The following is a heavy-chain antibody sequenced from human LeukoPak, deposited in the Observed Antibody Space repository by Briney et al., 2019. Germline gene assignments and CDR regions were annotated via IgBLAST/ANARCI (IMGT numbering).Heavy chain of an antibody. CDR1: GFTISNYW. CDR2: IKQDGSEK. D-gene: IGHD5-24*01. V-gene: IGHV3-7*01. J-gene: IGHJ4*02. CDR3: ARWLELMRNFDW. Sequence: GGSLTLSCVGSGFTISNYWMSWVRQAPGKGLEWVANIKQDGSEKDYVDALKGRFTISRDNAKNSLYLQMNSLRAEDTAVYYCARWLELMRNFDWWGQGTLVTVSS.